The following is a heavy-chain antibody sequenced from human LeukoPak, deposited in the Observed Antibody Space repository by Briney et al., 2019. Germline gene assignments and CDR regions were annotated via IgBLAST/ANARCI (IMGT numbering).Heavy chain of an antibody. V-gene: IGHV3-23*01. Sequence: GGSLRLSCAASGFTFSSYAMSWVREAPGKGLEWVSAISGSGGSTYYADSVRGRVTISRDNSKNTLYLQMNSLRAEDTAVYYCAKLRGGYYACAFDIWGQGTMVTVSS. D-gene: IGHD1-26*01. CDR1: GFTFSSYA. J-gene: IGHJ3*02. CDR3: AKLRGGYYACAFDI. CDR2: ISGSGGST.